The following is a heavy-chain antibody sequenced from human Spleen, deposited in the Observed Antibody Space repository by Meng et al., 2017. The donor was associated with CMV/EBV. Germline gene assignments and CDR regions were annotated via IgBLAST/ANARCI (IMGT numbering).Heavy chain of an antibody. D-gene: IGHD1-26*01. CDR2: IYHSGST. CDR3: ARLSGSYIYAFDI. Sequence: SETLSLTCTVSGYSISSGYYWGWIRQPPGKGLEWIGSIYHSGSTYYNLSLKSRVTISVDTSKNQFSLKLSSVTAADTAVYYCARLSGSYIYAFDIWGQGTMVTVSS. CDR1: GYSISSGYY. V-gene: IGHV4-38-2*02. J-gene: IGHJ3*02.